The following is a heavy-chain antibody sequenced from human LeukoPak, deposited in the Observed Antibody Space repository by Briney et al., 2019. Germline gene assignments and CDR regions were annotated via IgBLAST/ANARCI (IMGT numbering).Heavy chain of an antibody. Sequence: PSETLSLTCAVYGGSFSGYYWSWIRQPPGKGLEWIGEINHSGSTNYNPSLKSRVTISVDTSKNQFSLKLSSVTAADTAVYYCARGPTWGPNKYAFDIWGQGTMVTVSS. CDR1: GGSFSGYY. V-gene: IGHV4-34*01. J-gene: IGHJ3*02. CDR3: ARGPTWGPNKYAFDI. D-gene: IGHD3-16*01. CDR2: INHSGST.